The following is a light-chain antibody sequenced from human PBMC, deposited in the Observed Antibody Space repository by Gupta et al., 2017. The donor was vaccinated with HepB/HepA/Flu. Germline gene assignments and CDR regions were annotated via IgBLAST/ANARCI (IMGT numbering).Light chain of an antibody. CDR2: RNY. CDR1: SSNIASNN. V-gene: IGLV1-47*01. Sequence: QSVLTQPPSASRTPGQRVTISCSGSSSNIASNNVYWYQQVPGRAPKLLIYRNYQRPSGVPDRFSGSKSGTSASLAISGLRAEDEGDYYCAVWDDSLSGVLFGGGTKLTVL. J-gene: IGLJ2*01. CDR3: AVWDDSLSGVL.